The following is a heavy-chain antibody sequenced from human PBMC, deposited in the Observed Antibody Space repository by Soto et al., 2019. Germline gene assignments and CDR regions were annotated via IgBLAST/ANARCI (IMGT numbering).Heavy chain of an antibody. Sequence: SETLSLTCAVYGGSFSGYYWSWIRQPPGKGLEWIGEINHSGSTNYNTSIKSRITIKEDTSKNQFSLKLSSVTAADTSVYYCAREKGDYAEIYYYYMDVWGKGTTVTVSS. J-gene: IGHJ6*03. V-gene: IGHV4-34*01. D-gene: IGHD4-17*01. CDR2: INHSGST. CDR1: GGSFSGYY. CDR3: AREKGDYAEIYYYYMDV.